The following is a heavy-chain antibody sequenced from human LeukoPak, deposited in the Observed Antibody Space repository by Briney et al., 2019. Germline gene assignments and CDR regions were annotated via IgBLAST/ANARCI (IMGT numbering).Heavy chain of an antibody. CDR2: INWNGGST. CDR1: GFTFDDYG. J-gene: IGHJ4*02. Sequence: PGGSLRLSCAASGFTFDDYGVSWVRQAPGKGLEWVSGINWNGGSTGCADSVKGRFTISRDNAKNSLYLQMNSLRAEDTALYYCARVGGYSYGLDYFDYWGQGVLVTVSS. V-gene: IGHV3-20*04. D-gene: IGHD5-18*01. CDR3: ARVGGYSYGLDYFDY.